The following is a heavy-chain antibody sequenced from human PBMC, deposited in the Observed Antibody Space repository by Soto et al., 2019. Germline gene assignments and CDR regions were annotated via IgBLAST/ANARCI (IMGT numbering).Heavy chain of an antibody. Sequence: QLQLQESGSGMVKPSQTLSLTCAISSDSNSSGGYSWSWIRQPPGKGLEWIGYIYHSGSTYYNPSLKSRVTISVDRSMNQFSLRLSSVTAEDTAVYYCARVPDYWGQGTLVTVSS. CDR1: SDSNSSGGYS. J-gene: IGHJ4*02. CDR2: IYHSGST. V-gene: IGHV4-30-2*01. CDR3: ARVPDY.